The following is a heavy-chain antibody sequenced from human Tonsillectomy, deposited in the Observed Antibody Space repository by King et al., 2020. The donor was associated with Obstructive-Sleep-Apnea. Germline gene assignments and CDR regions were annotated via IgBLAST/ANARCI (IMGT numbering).Heavy chain of an antibody. D-gene: IGHD5-24*01. Sequence: VQLVESGGGVVQPGRSLRLSCAASEFTLSTYAMHWVRQAPGKGLEWVAVISYDGSNKYYADSVKGRFTISRDSSKNTLYLQMNSLRAEDTAVYYCARGPFRDGYNLGYWGQGALVTVSS. CDR3: ARGPFRDGYNLGY. CDR2: ISYDGSNK. J-gene: IGHJ4*02. V-gene: IGHV3-30-3*01. CDR1: EFTLSTYA.